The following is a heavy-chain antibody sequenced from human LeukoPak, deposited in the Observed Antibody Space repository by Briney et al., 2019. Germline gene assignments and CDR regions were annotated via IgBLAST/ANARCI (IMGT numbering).Heavy chain of an antibody. D-gene: IGHD1-1*01. V-gene: IGHV3-53*01. Sequence: GGSLRLSCAASGFTVSSNYMSWVRQAPGKGLEWVSLIYSGGSTYYADSVKGRFTISRDNSKNTLYLQMNSLRAEDTAVYYCAKVGKTPGTYLDAFDIWGQGTMVTVSS. CDR2: IYSGGST. CDR3: AKVGKTPGTYLDAFDI. CDR1: GFTVSSNY. J-gene: IGHJ3*02.